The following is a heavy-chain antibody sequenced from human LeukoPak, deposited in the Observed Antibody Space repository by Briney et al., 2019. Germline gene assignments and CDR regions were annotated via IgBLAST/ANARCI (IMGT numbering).Heavy chain of an antibody. J-gene: IGHJ4*02. D-gene: IGHD3-10*01. CDR1: GGSISSSSYY. V-gene: IGHV4-39*01. Sequence: SETLSLTCTVSGGSISSSSYYWGWIRQPPGKGLEWIGSIYYSGSTYYNPSLKSRVTISVDTSKNQFSLKLSSVTAADTAVYYCARKELYYGSGSYYSNFDYWGQGTLVTVSS. CDR2: IYYSGST. CDR3: ARKELYYGSGSYYSNFDY.